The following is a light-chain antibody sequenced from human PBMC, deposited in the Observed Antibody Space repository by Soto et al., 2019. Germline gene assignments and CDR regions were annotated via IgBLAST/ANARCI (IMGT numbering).Light chain of an antibody. CDR1: QSVSSN. J-gene: IGKJ3*01. CDR3: QQGSNWPPL. Sequence: ELVLTQSPATLSLSPGERATLSCRASQSVSSNFAWYQQRPGQAPRLLIYDASNRATGIPARFRGSGSGTDFTLTISSLEPEDCAVYYCQQGSNWPPLFGPGTKVDIK. V-gene: IGKV3-11*01. CDR2: DAS.